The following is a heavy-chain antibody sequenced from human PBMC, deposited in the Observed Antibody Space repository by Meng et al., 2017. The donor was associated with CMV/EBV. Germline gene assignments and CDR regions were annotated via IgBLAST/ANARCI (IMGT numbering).Heavy chain of an antibody. CDR2: ISYDVSNK. CDR1: GFTFSSYA. V-gene: IGHV3-30*04. J-gene: IGHJ5*02. Sequence: GGSLRLSCAASGFTFSSYAMHWVRQAPGKGLEWVAVISYDVSNKYYADSVKGRFTISRDNSKNTLYLQMNSLRAEDTAVYYCARDRVTAAAGVGWFDPWGQGTLVTVSS. CDR3: ARDRVTAAAGVGWFDP. D-gene: IGHD6-13*01.